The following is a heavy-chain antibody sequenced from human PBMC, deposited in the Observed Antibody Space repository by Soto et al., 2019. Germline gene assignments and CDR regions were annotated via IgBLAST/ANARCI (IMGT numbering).Heavy chain of an antibody. CDR1: GDIFSNYG. Sequence: QVQLVQSGAEVKKPGSSVKVSCKASGDIFSNYGLSWLRQAPGQGLECVGGIVPLSGIAKYAQKFQGRVTITADESTSTTYMELTNLQSDDTAIFFCASGIAVDRFEFWGQGTLVTVSS. J-gene: IGHJ4*02. V-gene: IGHV1-69*01. CDR2: IVPLSGIA. D-gene: IGHD6-19*01. CDR3: ASGIAVDRFEF.